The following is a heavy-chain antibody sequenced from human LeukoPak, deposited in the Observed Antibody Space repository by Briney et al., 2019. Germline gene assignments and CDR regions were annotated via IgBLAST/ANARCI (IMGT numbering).Heavy chain of an antibody. V-gene: IGHV4-34*01. CDR3: ARRRYSYTRFFDY. CDR2: INHSGST. Sequence: SETLSLTCAVYGGYFSGYYWSWIRQPPGKGLEWIGEINHSGSTNYNPSLKSRATISVDTSKNQFSLKLSSVTAADTAVYYCARRRYSYTRFFDYWGQGTLVTVSS. J-gene: IGHJ4*02. D-gene: IGHD5-18*01. CDR1: GGYFSGYY.